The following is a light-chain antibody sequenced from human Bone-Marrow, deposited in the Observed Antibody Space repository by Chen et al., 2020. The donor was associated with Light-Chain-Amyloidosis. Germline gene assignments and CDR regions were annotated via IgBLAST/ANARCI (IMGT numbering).Light chain of an antibody. J-gene: IGKJ1*01. CDR3: QQYDNLWT. CDR1: QDISNY. CDR2: DAS. V-gene: IGKV1-33*01. Sequence: DIQMTQSPSSLSASVGDRVTITCQASQDISNYLNWYQQKPGKAPKLLIYDASKLETGVPSRFSGSGSGTDFTITISSLQPEDIATYYCQQYDNLWTFGQGTKVEIK.